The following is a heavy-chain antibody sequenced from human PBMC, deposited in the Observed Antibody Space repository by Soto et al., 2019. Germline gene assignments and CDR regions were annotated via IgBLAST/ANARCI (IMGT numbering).Heavy chain of an antibody. CDR2: ISSTTNYI. V-gene: IGHV3-21*01. CDR3: ARESEDLTSNFDY. J-gene: IGHJ4*02. Sequence: GGSLRLSCAASDFTFTGYSMNWVRQAPGKGLEWVSSISSTTNYIYYADSMKGRFTVSRDNAKNSVYLEMNSLSAEDTAVYYCARESEDLTSNFDYWGQGTLVTAPQ. CDR1: DFTFTGYS.